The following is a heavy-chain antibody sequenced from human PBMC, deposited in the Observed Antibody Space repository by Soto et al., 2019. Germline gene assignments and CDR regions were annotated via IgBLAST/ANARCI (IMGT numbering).Heavy chain of an antibody. CDR3: ARVVRYFDTPYGMDV. J-gene: IGHJ6*02. CDR2: IGGSGSNT. CDR1: GFNFRNYA. Sequence: PGGSLRLSCAASGFNFRNYAMSWVRQAPGKGLEWVSGIGGSGSNTYYADSVKGRFTISRDNSKNTLFLQMNSLRAEDTAEYYCARVVRYFDTPYGMDVWGQGTTVTVSS. D-gene: IGHD3-9*01. V-gene: IGHV3-23*01.